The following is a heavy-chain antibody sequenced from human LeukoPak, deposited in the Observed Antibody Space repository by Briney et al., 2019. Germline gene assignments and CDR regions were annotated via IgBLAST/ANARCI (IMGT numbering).Heavy chain of an antibody. V-gene: IGHV5-10-1*01. Sequence: GESLQISCKGSGYSFTSYWISWVRQMPGKGLEWMGRIDPSDSYTNYSPSFQGHVTISADKSISTAYLQWSSLKASDTAKYYCARRGIAVAGYYYGMDVWGKGTTVTVSS. D-gene: IGHD6-19*01. CDR3: ARRGIAVAGYYYGMDV. CDR2: IDPSDSYT. CDR1: GYSFTSYW. J-gene: IGHJ6*04.